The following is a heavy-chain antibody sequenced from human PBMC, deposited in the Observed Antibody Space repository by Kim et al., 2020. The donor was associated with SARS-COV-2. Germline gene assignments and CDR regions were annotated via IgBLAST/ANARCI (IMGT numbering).Heavy chain of an antibody. J-gene: IGHJ4*02. D-gene: IGHD3-22*01. V-gene: IGHV3-53*01. CDR3: ARGKASGFGGGAFDY. Sequence: DPVEGRFTISRDNSNNTLFLQMNSLRAEDTAVYYCARGKASGFGGGAFDYWGQGTLVTVSS.